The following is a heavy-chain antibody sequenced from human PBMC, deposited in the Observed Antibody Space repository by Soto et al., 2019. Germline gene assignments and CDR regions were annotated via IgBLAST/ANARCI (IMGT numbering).Heavy chain of an antibody. CDR3: ARVQRYGGNSRLDY. D-gene: IGHD4-17*01. CDR2: INHSGST. J-gene: IGHJ4*02. Sequence: PSETLSLTCAVYGGSFSGYYWSWIRQPPGKGLEWIGEINHSGSTNYNPSLKSRVTISVDTSKNQFSLKLSSVTAADTSVYYCARVQRYGGNSRLDYWGQGTLVTVSS. V-gene: IGHV4-34*01. CDR1: GGSFSGYY.